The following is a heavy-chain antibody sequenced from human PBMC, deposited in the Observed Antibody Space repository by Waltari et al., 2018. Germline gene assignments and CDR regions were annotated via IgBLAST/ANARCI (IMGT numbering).Heavy chain of an antibody. CDR2: SNVGQRDT. V-gene: IGHV1-3*01. Sequence: QSQLVQSGAKVRMPGAAVKISCKAAGYTLTAYTIPWIRQAPGQSLEWMGWSNVGQRDTNYSEKLQGRVTSARDTSDTSASTVYMELRSLTSDDTAIYYCARGSRLSGSDYFEVWGQGTLLTVSS. J-gene: IGHJ3*01. D-gene: IGHD5-12*01. CDR3: ARGSRLSGSDYFEV. CDR1: GYTLTAYT.